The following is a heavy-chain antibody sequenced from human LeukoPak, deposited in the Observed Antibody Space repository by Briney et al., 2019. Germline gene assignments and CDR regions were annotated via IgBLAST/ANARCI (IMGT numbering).Heavy chain of an antibody. V-gene: IGHV1-69*13. Sequence: ASVKVSWKASGGTFSSYAISWVRQAPGQGLEWMGGIIPIFGTANYAQKFQGRVTITADESTSTAYMELSSLRSEDTAIYYCAKIAARDTGEGYWGQGTLVTVSS. D-gene: IGHD6-6*01. CDR3: AKIAARDTGEGY. CDR1: GGTFSSYA. J-gene: IGHJ4*02. CDR2: IIPIFGTA.